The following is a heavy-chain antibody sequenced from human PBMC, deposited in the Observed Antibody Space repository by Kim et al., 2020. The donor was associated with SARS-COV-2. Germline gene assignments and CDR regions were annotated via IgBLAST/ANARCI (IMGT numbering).Heavy chain of an antibody. CDR3: ARVYGSGSYNDY. D-gene: IGHD3-10*01. CDR2: IYTSGNT. Sequence: SETLSLTCTVSGVSISSGSYYWSWIRQPAGKGLEWIGRIYTSGNTNYNPSLKSRVTISVDTSKNQFSLKLSSVTAADTAVYYCARVYGSGSYNDYWGQGTLITVSS. J-gene: IGHJ4*02. V-gene: IGHV4-61*02. CDR1: GVSISSGSYY.